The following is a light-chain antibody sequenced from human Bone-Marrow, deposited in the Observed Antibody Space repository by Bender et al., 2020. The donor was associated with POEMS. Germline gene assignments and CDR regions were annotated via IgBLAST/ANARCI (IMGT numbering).Light chain of an antibody. CDR3: AAWEDSLNGWV. J-gene: IGLJ3*02. CDR1: SSNIGANYN. Sequence: QSVLTQPPSVSGAPGQRVTISCTWSSSNIGANYNFHWYQHLPATAPKLLIYANSNRPSGVPDRFSGSKSGPSASLAISGLQSEDEADYYCAAWEDSLNGWVFGGGTKLTVL. CDR2: ANS. V-gene: IGLV1-50*01.